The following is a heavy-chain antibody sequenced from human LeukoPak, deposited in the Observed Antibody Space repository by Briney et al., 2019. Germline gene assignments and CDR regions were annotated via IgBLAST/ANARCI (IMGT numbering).Heavy chain of an antibody. J-gene: IGHJ3*02. CDR2: ISAYNGNT. V-gene: IGHV1-18*01. CDR1: GCTFTSYG. Sequence: GASVKVSCKASGCTFTSYGISWVRQAPGQGLEWMGWISAYNGNTNYAQKLQGRVTMTTDTSTSTAYMELRSLRSDDTAVYYCARCGRYSGYYYGVAFDIWGQGTMVTVSS. D-gene: IGHD3-22*01. CDR3: ARCGRYSGYYYGVAFDI.